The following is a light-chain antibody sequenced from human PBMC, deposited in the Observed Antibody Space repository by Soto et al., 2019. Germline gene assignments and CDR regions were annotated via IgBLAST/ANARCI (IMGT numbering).Light chain of an antibody. CDR2: EVS. Sequence: QSALTQPASVSGSPGQSITISCTGTSSDVGGYNYLSWYQQHPGKAPKLMIYEVSNRPSGVSNRFSGSKSGNTASLTISGLQAEDEADYYCSSYTSSSHLYVFGTGTQLTVL. V-gene: IGLV2-14*01. CDR3: SSYTSSSHLYV. J-gene: IGLJ1*01. CDR1: SSDVGGYNY.